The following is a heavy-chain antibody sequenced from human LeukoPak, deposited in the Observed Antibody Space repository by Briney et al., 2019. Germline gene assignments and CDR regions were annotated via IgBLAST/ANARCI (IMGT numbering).Heavy chain of an antibody. CDR3: ARQWGRGSGSYLAY. V-gene: IGHV5-51*01. CDR1: GYSFSSHW. J-gene: IGHJ4*02. Sequence: GESLKISCKGSGYSFSSHWIAWVRQMPGKGLEWMGGIYPGDSDTTYSPSFQGQVTISVDKSISTAYLQWGSLRASDTAMYYCARQWGRGSGSYLAYWGQGTVVTVSS. D-gene: IGHD3-10*01. CDR2: IYPGDSDT.